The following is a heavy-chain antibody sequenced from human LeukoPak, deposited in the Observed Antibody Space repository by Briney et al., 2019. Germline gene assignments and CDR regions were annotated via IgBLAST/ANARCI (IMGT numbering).Heavy chain of an antibody. CDR2: ISGSGSST. D-gene: IGHD3-22*01. CDR3: AKGRYYYDNSDAFEI. CDR1: GFTFSSYA. J-gene: IGHJ3*02. V-gene: IGHV3-23*01. Sequence: GGSLRLSCAASGFTFSSYAMSWVRQAPGKGLEWVSTISGSGSSTYYADSVKGRFTISRDNSKNTLCLQMNSLRAEDTAVYHCAKGRYYYDNSDAFEIWGQGTMVTVSS.